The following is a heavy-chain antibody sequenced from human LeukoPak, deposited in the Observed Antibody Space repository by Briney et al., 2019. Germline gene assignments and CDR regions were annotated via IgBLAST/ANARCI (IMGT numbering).Heavy chain of an antibody. CDR1: GFSISSGYY. Sequence: SETLSLTCDVSGFSISSGYYWAWIRQPPGKGLEWIGSIYHSGRTYYNPSPKSRVTISVDTSNNQFSLKLRSVTVADTAVYYCARGGRDSGAYAPPYWYFELWGRGTLVTVSS. J-gene: IGHJ2*01. CDR3: ARGGRDSGAYAPPYWYFEL. V-gene: IGHV4-38-2*01. D-gene: IGHD4-17*01. CDR2: IYHSGRT.